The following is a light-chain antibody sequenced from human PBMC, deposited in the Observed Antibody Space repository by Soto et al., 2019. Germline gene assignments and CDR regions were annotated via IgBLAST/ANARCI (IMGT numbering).Light chain of an antibody. CDR3: CSSAGSYSYV. CDR1: SSDVGSYNY. V-gene: IGLV2-11*01. Sequence: QSALTQPRSVSGSPGQSVTLSCTGTSSDVGSYNYVSWYQHHPGKAPKLMIYDVTKRPSVVPDRFSGSKSGNTASLTISGLQAEDEAEYYCCSSAGSYSYVFGTGTKLTVL. J-gene: IGLJ1*01. CDR2: DVT.